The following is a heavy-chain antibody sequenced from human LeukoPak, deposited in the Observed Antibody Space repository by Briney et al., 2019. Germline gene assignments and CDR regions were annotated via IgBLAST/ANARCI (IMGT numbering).Heavy chain of an antibody. J-gene: IGHJ4*02. V-gene: IGHV3-48*04. CDR3: ARTMDVLRFLEWLLSGYYFDY. D-gene: IGHD3-3*01. Sequence: GGSLRLSCAASGFTFSSYSMNWVRQAPGKGLEWVSYISSSSSTIYYADSVKGRFTISRDNAKNSLYLQMNSLRAEDTAVYYCARTMDVLRFLEWLLSGYYFDYWGQGTLVTVSS. CDR1: GFTFSSYS. CDR2: ISSSSSTI.